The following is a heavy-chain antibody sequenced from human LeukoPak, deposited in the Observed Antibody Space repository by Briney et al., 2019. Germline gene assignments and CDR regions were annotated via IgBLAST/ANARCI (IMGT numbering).Heavy chain of an antibody. CDR2: IIPVLSTA. Sequence: GASVKVSCKASGYTFTRYYMHWVRQAPGQGLEWMGGIIPVLSTANYAQKFQDRVTITADESTSTTYMELSSLKSEDTAVYYCATTGGDIYYYYMDVWGKGTTVTISS. CDR1: GYTFTRYY. CDR3: ATTGGDIYYYYMDV. D-gene: IGHD3-16*01. V-gene: IGHV1-69*13. J-gene: IGHJ6*03.